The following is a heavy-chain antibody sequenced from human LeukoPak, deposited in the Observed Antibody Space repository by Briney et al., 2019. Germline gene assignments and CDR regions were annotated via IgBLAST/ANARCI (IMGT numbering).Heavy chain of an antibody. Sequence: GGSLRLSCAASGFTFSSYGMHWVRQAPGKGLERVAAISYDGSNKSYADSVKGRFTISRDNSKNTLYLQMNSLRAQHTAVYYCEKKVLWFGDTKYYGMDVWGKGTTVTVSS. D-gene: IGHD3-10*01. CDR1: GFTFSSYG. CDR3: EKKVLWFGDTKYYGMDV. V-gene: IGHV3-30*18. CDR2: ISYDGSNK. J-gene: IGHJ6*04.